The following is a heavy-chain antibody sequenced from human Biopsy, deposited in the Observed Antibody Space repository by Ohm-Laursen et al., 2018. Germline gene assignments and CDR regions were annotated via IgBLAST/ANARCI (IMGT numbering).Heavy chain of an antibody. Sequence: RSLRLSCAASGFNFSAYGMHWVRQAPDKGLEWVALTWDDGSHQYYADSVKGRFTISRDNSKNTLYLQMNSLTAEDTAVYYCAKTFHGSSFLYDYWGQGNLITVSS. J-gene: IGHJ4*02. V-gene: IGHV3-33*06. CDR1: GFNFSAYG. D-gene: IGHD2-15*01. CDR3: AKTFHGSSFLYDY. CDR2: TWDDGSHQ.